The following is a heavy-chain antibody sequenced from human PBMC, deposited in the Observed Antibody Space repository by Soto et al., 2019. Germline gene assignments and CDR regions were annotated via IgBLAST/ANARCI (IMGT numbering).Heavy chain of an antibody. CDR1: GYTFTDCA. CDR2: ISPYSGNT. CDR3: ARDHGLAWAVRPANYYYAMDV. Sequence: ASVKVSCKASGYTFTDCAVSWVRQAPGEGFQWVGWISPYSGNTTSAENFFDRVTMTTDTSTKTAYLELRSLRSDDTAVYYCARDHGLAWAVRPANYYYAMDVWGQGTTVTVSS. V-gene: IGHV1-18*04. D-gene: IGHD6-6*01. J-gene: IGHJ6*02.